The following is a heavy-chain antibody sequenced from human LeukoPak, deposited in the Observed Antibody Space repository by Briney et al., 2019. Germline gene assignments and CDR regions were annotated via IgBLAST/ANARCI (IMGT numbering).Heavy chain of an antibody. Sequence: PSETLSLTCAVYGGSFSGYYWSWIRQPPGKGLEWIGEINHSGSTNYNPSLKSRVTISVDTSKNQFSLKLSSVTAADTAVYYCARGEYGRYSGYGQYYFDYWGQGTLVTVSS. J-gene: IGHJ4*02. CDR2: INHSGST. V-gene: IGHV4-34*01. CDR3: ARGEYGRYSGYGQYYFDY. CDR1: GGSFSGYY. D-gene: IGHD5-12*01.